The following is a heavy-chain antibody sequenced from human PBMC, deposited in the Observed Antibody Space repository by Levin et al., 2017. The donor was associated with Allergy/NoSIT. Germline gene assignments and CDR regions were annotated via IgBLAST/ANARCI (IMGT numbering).Heavy chain of an antibody. CDR2: ISGNGGAT. D-gene: IGHD1-7*01. Sequence: GGSLRLSCAASGFTFSSYAMSWVRQAPGKGLEWVSAISGNGGATYYADSVKGRFTISRDNSKNTLYLQMDSLTAEDTAVYYCAKRGVIIGTTYELDYWGQGTLVTVSS. CDR1: GFTFSSYA. CDR3: AKRGVIIGTTYELDY. J-gene: IGHJ4*02. V-gene: IGHV3-23*01.